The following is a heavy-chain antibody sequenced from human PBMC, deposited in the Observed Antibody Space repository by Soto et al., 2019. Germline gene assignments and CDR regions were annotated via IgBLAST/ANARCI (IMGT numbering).Heavy chain of an antibody. D-gene: IGHD3-10*01. CDR1: GYAFTTYG. CDR3: ARGRYGEY. J-gene: IGHJ4*02. CDR2: ISAHNGNT. Sequence: QVHLVQSGAEVKKPGASVKVSCQGSGYAFTTYGITWVRQAPGQGLEWMGWISAHNGNTNYAQKLQGRVTVTRDTSTSTAYMELRSLRYDDTAVYYCARGRYGEYWVQGALVTVSS. V-gene: IGHV1-18*01.